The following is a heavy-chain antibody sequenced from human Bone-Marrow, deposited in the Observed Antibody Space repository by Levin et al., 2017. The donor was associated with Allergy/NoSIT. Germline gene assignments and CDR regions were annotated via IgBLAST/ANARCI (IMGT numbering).Heavy chain of an antibody. Sequence: GGSLRLSCAASGFTFSSYSLCWARQAPGRGLEWVSSINADSDYIYYADSVTGRFTISRDNARNSLFLQMNSLRAEDTAVFYCARVDNSGWESFDYWGQGTLVTVSS. CDR1: GFTFSSYS. CDR3: ARVDNSGWESFDY. D-gene: IGHD6-19*01. CDR2: INADSDYI. V-gene: IGHV3-21*01. J-gene: IGHJ4*02.